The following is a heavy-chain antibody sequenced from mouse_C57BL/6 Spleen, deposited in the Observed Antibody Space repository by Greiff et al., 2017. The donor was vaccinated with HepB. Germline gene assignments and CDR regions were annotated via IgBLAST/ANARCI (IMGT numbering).Heavy chain of an antibody. J-gene: IGHJ4*01. CDR2: IYPGNSDT. CDR1: GYTFTSYW. CDR3: TRLGHITPYYAMDY. D-gene: IGHD1-1*01. V-gene: IGHV1-5*01. Sequence: VQLQQSGTVLARPGASVKMSCKTSGYTFTSYWMHWVKQRPGQGLEWIGAIYPGNSDTSYNQKFKGKAKLTAVTSASTAYIELSSLTNEDSAVYYCTRLGHITPYYAMDYWGQGTSVTVSS.